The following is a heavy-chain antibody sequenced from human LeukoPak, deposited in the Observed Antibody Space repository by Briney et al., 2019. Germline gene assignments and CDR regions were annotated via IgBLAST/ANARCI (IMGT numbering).Heavy chain of an antibody. CDR2: VYYSGST. CDR3: ARSKYHLLY. V-gene: IGHV4-59*01. J-gene: IGHJ4*02. Sequence: TASETLSLTCTVSGGSISGYYWTWIRQPPGKGLEWIGYVYYSGSTNYNPSLKSRVTISVDTSKNQFSLKLSSVTAADTAVYYCARSKYHLLYWGQGTLVTVSS. CDR1: GGSISGYY. D-gene: IGHD2-2*01.